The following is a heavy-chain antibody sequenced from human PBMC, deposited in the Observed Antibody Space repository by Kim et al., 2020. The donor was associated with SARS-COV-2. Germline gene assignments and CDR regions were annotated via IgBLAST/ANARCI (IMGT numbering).Heavy chain of an antibody. V-gene: IGHV3-73*01. Sequence: SVKSRITISRDDSKNTAYLEMSGLKTEDTALYYCTRIPATTLAFWDAFDIWGQGTMVTVSS. J-gene: IGHJ3*02. D-gene: IGHD1-1*01. CDR3: TRIPATTLAFWDAFDI.